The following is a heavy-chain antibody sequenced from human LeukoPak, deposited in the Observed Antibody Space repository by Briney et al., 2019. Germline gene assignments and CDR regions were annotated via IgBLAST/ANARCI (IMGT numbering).Heavy chain of an antibody. J-gene: IGHJ4*02. Sequence: PSETLSLTCTVSGGSISSGDYYWSWIRQPPGKGLEWIGYIYYSGSTYYNPSLKSRVTISVDTSKNQFSLKLSSVTAADTAVHYCARVPRGQGYFDYWGQGTLVTVSS. CDR1: GGSISSGDYY. D-gene: IGHD3-10*01. CDR2: IYYSGST. V-gene: IGHV4-30-4*01. CDR3: ARVPRGQGYFDY.